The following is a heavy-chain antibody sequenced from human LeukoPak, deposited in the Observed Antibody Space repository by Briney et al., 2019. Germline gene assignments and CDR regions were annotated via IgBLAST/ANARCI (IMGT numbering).Heavy chain of an antibody. D-gene: IGHD5-18*01. CDR2: IFYSGST. Sequence: DPSETLSLTCTVSVGSISRHYWSWIRQPPGKGLEWIGYIFYSGSTNYNPSLKSRVTISVDTSKNQFSLKLSSVTAADTAVYYCARSVQLWAHFDYWGQGTLVTVSS. J-gene: IGHJ4*02. V-gene: IGHV4-59*08. CDR1: VGSISRHY. CDR3: ARSVQLWAHFDY.